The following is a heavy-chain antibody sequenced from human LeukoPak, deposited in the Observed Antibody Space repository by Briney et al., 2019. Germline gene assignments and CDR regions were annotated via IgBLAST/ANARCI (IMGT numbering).Heavy chain of an antibody. D-gene: IGHD6-13*01. CDR2: MFYGGTN. J-gene: IGHJ4*01. CDR3: ASQLPTAAANTTGYFDY. V-gene: IGHV4-39*01. CDR1: GASINNADYY. Sequence: PSETLSLTCSVSGASINNADYYWGWIRQAPGKGLEWIGSMFYGGTNHYNPSLKSRATISVDTSNNQFSLKLTSVTAADAAIYFCASQLPTAAANTTGYFDYWGQGAVVTVSS.